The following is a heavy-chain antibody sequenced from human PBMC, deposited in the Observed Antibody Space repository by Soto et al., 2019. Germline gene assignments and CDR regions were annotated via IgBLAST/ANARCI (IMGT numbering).Heavy chain of an antibody. V-gene: IGHV3-23*04. D-gene: IGHD3-16*01. Sequence: EVQLVESGGGLVQPGGSLRLSCAASGFTFNNYAMSWVRQAPGKGLEWVAGISASGGGKYYTYSVEGRFTINRDNSNNMVHLQMNRLRDEDTGTYYCTTDQCFIVAAIRPLAADAWGQGTTVTVSS. CDR3: TTDQCFIVAAIRPLAADA. J-gene: IGHJ6*02. CDR1: GFTFNNYA. CDR2: ISASGGGK.